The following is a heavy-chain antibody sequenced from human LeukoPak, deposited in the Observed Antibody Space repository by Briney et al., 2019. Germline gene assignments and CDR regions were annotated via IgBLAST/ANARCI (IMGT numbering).Heavy chain of an antibody. CDR2: IKEDGSDK. Sequence: GGSLRLSCAVSGFTFSDYWMTWVRQAPGRKLEWVANIKEDGSDKQYVDSVQGRFTISRDNAENSLYLQMNSLRAEDTAVYYCVRESGVWVGPGIGRPLDVWGKGTAVTVSS. CDR3: VRESGVWVGPGIGRPLDV. V-gene: IGHV3-7*01. J-gene: IGHJ6*04. D-gene: IGHD3-16*01. CDR1: GFTFSDYW.